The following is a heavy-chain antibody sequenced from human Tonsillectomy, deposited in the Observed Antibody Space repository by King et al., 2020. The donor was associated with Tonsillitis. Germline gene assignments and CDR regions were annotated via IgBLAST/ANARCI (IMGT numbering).Heavy chain of an antibody. CDR1: GGSVSSGSYY. D-gene: IGHD3-10*01. V-gene: IGHV4-61*01. J-gene: IGHJ2*01. CDR3: ARDLLGRGTMVRVENWYFDL. CDR2: IYYSGST. Sequence: QLQESGPGLVKPSETLSLTCTVSGGSVSSGSYYWSWIRQPPGKGLGWIGYIYYSGSTNYNPSLKSRVTISVDTSKNQFSLKLSSVTAADTAVYYCARDLLGRGTMVRVENWYFDLWGRGTLVTVSS.